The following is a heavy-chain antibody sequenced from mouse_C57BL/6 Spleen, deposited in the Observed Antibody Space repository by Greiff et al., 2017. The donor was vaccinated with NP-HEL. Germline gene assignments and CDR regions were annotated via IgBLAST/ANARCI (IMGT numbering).Heavy chain of an antibody. V-gene: IGHV5-4*01. CDR1: GFTFSSYA. CDR2: ISDGGSYT. D-gene: IGHD1-1*01. CDR3: AREGLYGSSKFAY. Sequence: EVMLVESGGGLVKPGGSLKLSCAASGFTFSSYAMSWVRQTPEKRLEWVATISDGGSYTYYPDNVKGRFTISRDNAKNNLYLQMSHLKSEDTAMYYCAREGLYGSSKFAYWGQGTLVTVSA. J-gene: IGHJ3*01.